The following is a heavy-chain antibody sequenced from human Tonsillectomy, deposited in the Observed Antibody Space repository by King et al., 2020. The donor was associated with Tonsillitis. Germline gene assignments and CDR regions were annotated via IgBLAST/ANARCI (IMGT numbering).Heavy chain of an antibody. V-gene: IGHV4-34*01. CDR1: GGSFSGYY. CDR2: INHSGST. J-gene: IGHJ4*02. Sequence: VQLQQWGAGLLKPSETLSLTCAVYGGSFSGYYWSWIRQPPGKGLEWIGEINHSGSTNYNPSLKSRVTISVDTSKNQFSLKLSSVTAADTAVYYCARDVKAGWDYWGQGPLVTVSS. D-gene: IGHD3-10*02. CDR3: ARDVKAGWDY.